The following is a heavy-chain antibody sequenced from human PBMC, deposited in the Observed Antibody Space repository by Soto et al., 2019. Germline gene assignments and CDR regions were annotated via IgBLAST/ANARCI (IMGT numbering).Heavy chain of an antibody. D-gene: IGHD5-12*01. Sequence: ASVKVSCKASGITFSTYAIHWVRQAPGQRLEWMGWINAGNGNTRYSQKFQGRVTLTRDTSASTAYMDLSSLRSEVTAIYYCARAISGYVTWGQGTLVTVSS. CDR1: GITFSTYA. CDR2: INAGNGNT. V-gene: IGHV1-3*01. CDR3: ARAISGYVT. J-gene: IGHJ5*02.